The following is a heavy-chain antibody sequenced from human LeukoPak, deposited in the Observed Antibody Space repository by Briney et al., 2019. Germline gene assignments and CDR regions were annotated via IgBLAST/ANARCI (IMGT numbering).Heavy chain of an antibody. Sequence: VASVKVSCKASGYTFTTYSMHWVRQAPGQGLEWMAIINLSGGSTDYTQKFQGRVTVTRDTSTSTVYMELSSLRSEDTAVYYCVRHNHMDVWGQGTTVTVSS. CDR3: VRHNHMDV. CDR1: GYTFTTYS. V-gene: IGHV1-46*01. J-gene: IGHJ6*02. CDR2: INLSGGST.